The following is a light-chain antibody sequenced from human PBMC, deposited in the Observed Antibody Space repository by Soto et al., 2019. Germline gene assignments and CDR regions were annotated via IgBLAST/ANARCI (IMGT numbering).Light chain of an antibody. CDR3: SSYTSSSTPV. V-gene: IGLV2-14*01. CDR2: DVS. J-gene: IGLJ1*01. CDR1: SSDVGGYNY. Sequence: LTQPASVSGSPGQSITISCTGTSSDVGGYNYVSWYQQHPGKAPKLMIYDVSNRPSGVSNRFSGSKSGNTASLTISGLQAEDEADYYCSSYTSSSTPVFGTGTKVTVL.